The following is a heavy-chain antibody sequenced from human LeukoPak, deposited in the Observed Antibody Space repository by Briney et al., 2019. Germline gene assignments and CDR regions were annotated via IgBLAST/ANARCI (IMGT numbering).Heavy chain of an antibody. J-gene: IGHJ4*02. Sequence: GGSLRLSCAASGFTFSRYSMNWVRQAPGKGLEWVSSISSSSSYIYYADSVKGRFTISRDNAKNSLFLQMNSLRAEDTAVYYCARVSFTFVVVISYFDHWGQGALVTVSS. D-gene: IGHD3-3*01. CDR3: ARVSFTFVVVISYFDH. CDR2: ISSSSSYI. V-gene: IGHV3-21*01. CDR1: GFTFSRYS.